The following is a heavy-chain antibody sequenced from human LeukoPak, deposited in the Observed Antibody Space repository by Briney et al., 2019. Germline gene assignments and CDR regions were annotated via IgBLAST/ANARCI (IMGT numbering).Heavy chain of an antibody. CDR1: GGSFSDYY. Sequence: KPSETLSLTCTVYGGSFSDYYWGWIRQPPGKGLEWIGEIHPSGSTNYSPSLKSRVTISVDTSKNQFSLMLRSVTAADTAVYYCTRVECTDGSCYTFDYWGPGTLVIVSS. V-gene: IGHV4-34*01. D-gene: IGHD2-15*01. CDR3: TRVECTDGSCYTFDY. J-gene: IGHJ4*02. CDR2: IHPSGST.